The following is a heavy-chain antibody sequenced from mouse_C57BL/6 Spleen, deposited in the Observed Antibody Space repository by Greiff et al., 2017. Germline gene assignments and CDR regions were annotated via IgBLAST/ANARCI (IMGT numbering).Heavy chain of an antibody. CDR3: ARGGSTMVTTKGSWFAY. D-gene: IGHD2-2*01. CDR2: INPYNGGT. J-gene: IGHJ3*01. Sequence: EVKLEESGPVLVKPGASVKMSCKASGYTFTDYYMNWVKQSHGKSLEWIGVINPYNGGTSYNQKFKGKATLTVDKSSSTAYMELNSLTSEDSAVYYCARGGSTMVTTKGSWFAYWGQGTLVTVSA. V-gene: IGHV1-19*01. CDR1: GYTFTDYY.